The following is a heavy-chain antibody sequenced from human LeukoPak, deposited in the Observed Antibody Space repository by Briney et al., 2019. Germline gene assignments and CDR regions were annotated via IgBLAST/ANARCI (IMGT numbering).Heavy chain of an antibody. CDR2: IYYSGST. J-gene: IGHJ6*03. CDR3: ASVYSSSYVYYYYYYMDV. CDR1: GGSISSSSYY. V-gene: IGHV4-39*01. D-gene: IGHD6-6*01. Sequence: SETLSLTCTVSGGSISSSSYYWGWIRQPPGKGLEWIGSIYYSGSTYYNPSLKSRVTISVDTSKNQFSLKLSSVTAADTAVYYCASVYSSSYVYYYYYYMDVWGKGTTVTVSS.